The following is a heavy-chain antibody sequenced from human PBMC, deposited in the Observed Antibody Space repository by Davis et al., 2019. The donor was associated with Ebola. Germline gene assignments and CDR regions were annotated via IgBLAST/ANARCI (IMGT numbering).Heavy chain of an antibody. Sequence: GGSLRLSCAASGFTFSSHAMSWVRQALGKGLEWVSAISGSGGSTYYADSVKGRFTISRDNSKNTLYLQMNSLRAEDTAVYYCAREGLGSDRYFDYWGQGTLVTVSS. D-gene: IGHD3-10*01. CDR1: GFTFSSHA. CDR3: AREGLGSDRYFDY. V-gene: IGHV3-23*01. CDR2: ISGSGGST. J-gene: IGHJ4*02.